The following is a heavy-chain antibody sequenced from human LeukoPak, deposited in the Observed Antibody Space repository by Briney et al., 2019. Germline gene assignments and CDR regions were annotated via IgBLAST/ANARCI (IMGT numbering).Heavy chain of an antibody. CDR1: GFTFSGYG. D-gene: IGHD6-13*01. Sequence: GGSLRLSCAASGFTFSGYGMNWVRQAPGKGLEWVSYISSSDTIYYADSVKGRFTISRNNAKNTLYLQMNSLRAEDTAVYYCAKTRPLDSSSWSHGDYWGQGTLVTVSS. CDR3: AKTRPLDSSSWSHGDY. V-gene: IGHV3-48*01. J-gene: IGHJ4*02. CDR2: ISSSDTI.